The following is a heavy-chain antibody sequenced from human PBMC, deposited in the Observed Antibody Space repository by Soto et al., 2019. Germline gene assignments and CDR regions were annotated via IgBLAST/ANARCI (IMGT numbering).Heavy chain of an antibody. CDR2: IYYSGST. Sequence: PSETLSLTCTVSGGSISSYYWSWIRQPPGKGLEWIGYIYYSGSTNYIPSLKSRVIILVDTSKNQFSLDLSSVTAADTAVYYCARFGSRDGYNYDVGGNNWFDPWGQGTPVTVSS. J-gene: IGHJ5*02. CDR3: ARFGSRDGYNYDVGGNNWFDP. CDR1: GGSISSYY. D-gene: IGHD5-12*01. V-gene: IGHV4-59*08.